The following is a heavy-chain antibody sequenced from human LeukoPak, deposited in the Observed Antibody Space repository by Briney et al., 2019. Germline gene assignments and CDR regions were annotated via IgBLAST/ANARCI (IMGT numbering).Heavy chain of an antibody. CDR3: ARVKGYSYGLYYFDY. J-gene: IGHJ4*02. D-gene: IGHD5-18*01. Sequence: SETLSLTCTVSGGSISNYYWSWIRQPPGKGLEWIGYIYYSGSTNYNPSLKSRVTISVDTSKNQFSLKLSSVTAADTAVYYCARVKGYSYGLYYFDYWGQGTLVTTSS. CDR1: GGSISNYY. CDR2: IYYSGST. V-gene: IGHV4-59*01.